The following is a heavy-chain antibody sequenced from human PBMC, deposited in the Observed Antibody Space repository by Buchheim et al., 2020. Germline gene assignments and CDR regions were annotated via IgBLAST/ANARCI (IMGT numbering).Heavy chain of an antibody. J-gene: IGHJ4*02. CDR3: ARHYYDSSGHFWYYFDY. D-gene: IGHD3-22*01. Sequence: QVQLQESGPGLVKPSETLSLTCTVSGGSISSYYWSWIRQPPGKGLEWIGYIYYSGSTNYNPSLKSRVTISADPSKNQFSLKLSSVTAADTAVYYCARHYYDSSGHFWYYFDYGGQGTL. CDR2: IYYSGST. V-gene: IGHV4-59*01. CDR1: GGSISSYY.